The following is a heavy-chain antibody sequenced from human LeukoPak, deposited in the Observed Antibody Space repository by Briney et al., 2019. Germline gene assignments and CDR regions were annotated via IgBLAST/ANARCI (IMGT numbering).Heavy chain of an antibody. V-gene: IGHV3-74*01. J-gene: IGHJ4*02. CDR1: GFTFSSYW. CDR2: INSDGSST. D-gene: IGHD6-19*01. Sequence: GGSLRLSCAASGFTFSSYWMHWVRQAPGKGLVWVSHINSDGSSTSYGDSVKGRFTISRDNAKNTLYLQMNSLRADDTAVYYCARDSSGLSFDYWGQGTLVTVSS. CDR3: ARDSSGLSFDY.